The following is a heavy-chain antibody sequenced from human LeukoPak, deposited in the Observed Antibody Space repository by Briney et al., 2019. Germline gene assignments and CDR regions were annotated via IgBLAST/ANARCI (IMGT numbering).Heavy chain of an antibody. Sequence: PGGSLRLSCAASGFTFSSYEMNWVRQAPGKGLEWVSSISRSATTIYYADSVKGRFTISRDNAKNSLYLQMNSLRAEDTAVYFCAVDPTVTTGPGDYWGQGTLVTVSS. CDR3: AVDPTVTTGPGDY. D-gene: IGHD4-17*01. J-gene: IGHJ4*02. CDR1: GFTFSSYE. V-gene: IGHV3-48*03. CDR2: ISRSATTI.